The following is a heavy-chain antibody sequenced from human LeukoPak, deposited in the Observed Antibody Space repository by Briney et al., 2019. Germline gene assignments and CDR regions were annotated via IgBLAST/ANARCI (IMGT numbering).Heavy chain of an antibody. J-gene: IGHJ4*02. V-gene: IGHV4-59*01. Sequence: PSETLSLTCTVSGGSMSSYYWNWVRQPPGKGLEYIGHIYYSGSTNYNSSLKSRLTISVDTSKNQFSLKLSSVTAADTAVYYCARGVDTSIRYYFDYWGQGILVTVSS. D-gene: IGHD5-18*01. CDR3: ARGVDTSIRYYFDY. CDR2: IYYSGST. CDR1: GGSMSSYY.